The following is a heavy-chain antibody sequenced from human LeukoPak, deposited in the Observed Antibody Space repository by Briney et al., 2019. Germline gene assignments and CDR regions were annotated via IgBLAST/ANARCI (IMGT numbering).Heavy chain of an antibody. CDR1: GGSISSSSYY. Sequence: SETLSPTCTVSGGSISSSSYYWGWIRQPPGKGLEWIGSIHYSGSTYYNPSLKSRVTISVDTSKNQFSLKLSSVTAADTAVYYCARQGSGSYYSDYWGQGTLVTVSS. D-gene: IGHD3-10*01. CDR2: IHYSGST. V-gene: IGHV4-39*01. CDR3: ARQGSGSYYSDY. J-gene: IGHJ4*02.